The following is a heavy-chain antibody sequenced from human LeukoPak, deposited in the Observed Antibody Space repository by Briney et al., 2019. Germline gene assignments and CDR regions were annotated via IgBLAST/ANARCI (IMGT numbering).Heavy chain of an antibody. CDR1: GGSISSSSYY. J-gene: IGHJ4*02. D-gene: IGHD1-26*01. CDR2: INHSGST. CDR3: ARRGKGGPTFDY. V-gene: IGHV4-39*07. Sequence: SETLSLTCTVSGGSISSSSYYWGWIRQPPGKGLEWIGEINHSGSTNYNPSLKSRVTISVDTSKNQFSLKLSSVTAADTAVYYCARRGKGGPTFDYWGQGTLVTVSS.